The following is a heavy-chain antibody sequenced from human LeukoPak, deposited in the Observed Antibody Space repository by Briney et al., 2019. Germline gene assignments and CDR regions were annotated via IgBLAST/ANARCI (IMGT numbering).Heavy chain of an antibody. CDR1: ADSISSYY. D-gene: IGHD3-10*01. CDR2: IYSSGCT. J-gene: IGHJ5*02. V-gene: IGHV4-59*01. Sequence: SETLSLTCTVSADSISSYYWSWIRQPPGKGPEWIGYIYSSGCTNYNPSLKSRVTISIDTSKNQFSLKLRSVTAADTAVYYCARGSWTGSTWDRVWFDPWGQGALVTVSS. CDR3: ARGSWTGSTWDRVWFDP.